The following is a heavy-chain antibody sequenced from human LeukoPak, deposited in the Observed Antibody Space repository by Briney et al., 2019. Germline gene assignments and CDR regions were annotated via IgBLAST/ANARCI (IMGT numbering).Heavy chain of an antibody. Sequence: ASVKVSCKASGGTFSSYAISLVRQAPGQGLEWMGGIIPIFGTANYAQKFQGRVTITADESTSTAYMELSSLRSEDTAVYYCASVDGSGGYYNGIDYWGQGTLVTVSS. CDR2: IIPIFGTA. D-gene: IGHD3-10*01. CDR1: GGTFSSYA. J-gene: IGHJ4*02. V-gene: IGHV1-69*13. CDR3: ASVDGSGGYYNGIDY.